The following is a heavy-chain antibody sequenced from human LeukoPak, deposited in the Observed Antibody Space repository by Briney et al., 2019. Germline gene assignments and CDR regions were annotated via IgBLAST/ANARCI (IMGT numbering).Heavy chain of an antibody. CDR1: GFTFSSYA. CDR2: ISSSSSYI. J-gene: IGHJ4*02. Sequence: PGGSLRLSCAASGFTFSSYAMHWVRQAPGKGLEWVSSISSSSSYIYYADSVKGRFTISRDNAKNSLYLQMNSLRAEDTAVYYCARGARYSDFDYWGQGTLVTVSS. V-gene: IGHV3-21*01. CDR3: ARGARYSDFDY. D-gene: IGHD2-15*01.